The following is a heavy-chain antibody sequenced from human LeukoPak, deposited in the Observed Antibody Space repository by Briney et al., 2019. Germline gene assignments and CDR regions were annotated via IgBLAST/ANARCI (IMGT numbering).Heavy chain of an antibody. D-gene: IGHD3-10*01. CDR2: INTNTGNP. CDR3: ARGVRGIIIIPLDF. CDR1: GYTFTDYA. V-gene: IGHV7-4-1*02. J-gene: IGHJ4*02. Sequence: ASVKVSCKASGYTFTDYAMNWVRQAPGQGLEWMGWINTNTGNPTYAQGFTGRFVFSLDTSVSTTYLQISSLKAEDTAVYYCARGVRGIIIIPLDFWGQGTLVTVSS.